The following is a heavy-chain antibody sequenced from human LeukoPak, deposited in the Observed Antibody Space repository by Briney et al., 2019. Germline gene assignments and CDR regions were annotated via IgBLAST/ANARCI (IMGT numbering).Heavy chain of an antibody. J-gene: IGHJ4*02. CDR3: AREGIAAAVMS. CDR1: GGSISNYY. Sequence: SETLSLTCTVSGGSISNYYWNWIRQSAGRGLEWIGRIYTSGSTNYNPSLKSRVTISVDTSKNQFSLKLSSVTAADTAVYYCAREGIAAAVMSWGQGTLVTVSS. CDR2: IYTSGST. V-gene: IGHV4-4*07. D-gene: IGHD6-13*01.